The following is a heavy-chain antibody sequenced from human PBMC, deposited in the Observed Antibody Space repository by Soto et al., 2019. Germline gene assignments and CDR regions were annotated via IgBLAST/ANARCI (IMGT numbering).Heavy chain of an antibody. CDR2: IWYDGSNK. D-gene: IGHD1-26*01. CDR1: GFTFSRYG. Sequence: QVQLVESGGGVVQPGRSLRLSCAASGFTFSRYGMHWVRQAPGKGLEGVAVIWYDGSNKYYVDAVKSRFTISRDNSKNTLYLQMNSLRAEDTAVYYCARGNSRYSGSLDYWGQGTLVTVSS. CDR3: ARGNSRYSGSLDY. J-gene: IGHJ4*02. V-gene: IGHV3-33*01.